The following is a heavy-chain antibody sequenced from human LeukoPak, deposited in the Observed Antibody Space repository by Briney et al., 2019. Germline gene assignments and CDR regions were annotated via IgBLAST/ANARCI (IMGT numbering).Heavy chain of an antibody. Sequence: SETLSLTCTVSGGSISSSSYYWGWIRQPPGKGLEWIGSIYYSGSTYYNPSLKSRVTISVDTSKNQFSLKLSSVTAADTAVYYCAGRPKLFVTAYPYWGQGTLVTVSS. CDR3: AGRPKLFVTAYPY. V-gene: IGHV4-39*07. D-gene: IGHD2-21*02. CDR2: IYYSGST. CDR1: GGSISSSSYY. J-gene: IGHJ4*02.